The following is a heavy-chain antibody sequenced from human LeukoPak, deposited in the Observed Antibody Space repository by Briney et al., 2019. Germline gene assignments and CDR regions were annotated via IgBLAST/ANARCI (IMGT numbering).Heavy chain of an antibody. J-gene: IGHJ4*02. V-gene: IGHV3-23*03. CDR2: IYSGGTT. Sequence: GGSLRLSCAASGFTFSSYAMSWVRQAPGKGLQWVSVIYSGGTTYYADSVKGRFTISRDNSKNTLYLQMNSLRDEDTAVYYCTKIGGSGLLYYFDSWGQGTLVSVSS. CDR1: GFTFSSYA. CDR3: TKIGGSGLLYYFDS. D-gene: IGHD2-15*01.